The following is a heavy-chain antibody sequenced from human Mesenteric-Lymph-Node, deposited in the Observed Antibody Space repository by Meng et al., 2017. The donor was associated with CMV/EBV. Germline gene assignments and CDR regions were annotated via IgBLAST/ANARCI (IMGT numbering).Heavy chain of an antibody. CDR2: IWYDGSNK. CDR1: GFTFSSYG. V-gene: IGHV3-33*01. D-gene: IGHD2-2*01. CDR3: ARLGYCSSTSCPLDY. Sequence: GESLKISCAASGFTFSSYGMHWVRQAPGTGLEWVAVIWYDGSNKYYADSVKGRFTISRDNSKNTLYLQMNSLRAEDTAVYYCARLGYCSSTSCPLDYWGQGTLVTVSS. J-gene: IGHJ4*02.